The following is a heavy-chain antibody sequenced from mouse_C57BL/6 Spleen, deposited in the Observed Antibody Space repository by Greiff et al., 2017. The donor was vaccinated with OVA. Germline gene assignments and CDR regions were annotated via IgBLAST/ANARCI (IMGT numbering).Heavy chain of an antibody. Sequence: EVQLQQSGPELVKPGASVKISCKASGYTFTDYYMNWVKQSHGKSLEWIGDINPNNGGTSYNQKFKGKATLTVDKSSSTAYMELRSLTSEDSAVYYCARGSSYGSSLYWYFDVWGTGTTVTVSS. D-gene: IGHD1-1*01. V-gene: IGHV1-26*01. CDR1: GYTFTDYY. CDR3: ARGSSYGSSLYWYFDV. J-gene: IGHJ1*03. CDR2: INPNNGGT.